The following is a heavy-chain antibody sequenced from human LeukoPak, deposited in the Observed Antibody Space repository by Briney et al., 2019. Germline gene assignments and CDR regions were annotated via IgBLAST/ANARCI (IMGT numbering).Heavy chain of an antibody. CDR3: DRVSAYSYGMDV. CDR1: GGSISSGDYY. CDR2: IYYSGST. V-gene: IGHV4-30-4*01. D-gene: IGHD6-25*01. J-gene: IGHJ6*02. Sequence: PSETLSLTCTVSGGSISSGDYYWSWIRQPPGQGLEWIGYIYYSGSTYYNPSRKSRVTIAVYTSKNQFSLTLSSVPAADRAVYHCDRVSAYSYGMDVWGQGTTVTVSS.